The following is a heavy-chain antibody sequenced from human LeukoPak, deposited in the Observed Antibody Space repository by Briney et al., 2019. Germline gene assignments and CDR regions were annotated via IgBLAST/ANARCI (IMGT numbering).Heavy chain of an antibody. D-gene: IGHD2-2*01. V-gene: IGHV3-23*01. CDR3: AKRQYQLPYFDY. CDR2: ISGSGGST. Sequence: AGGSLRLSCAASGFTFSSYAVSWVRQAPGKGLEWVSAISGSGGSTYYADSVKGRFTISRDNSKNTLYLQMNSLRAEDTAVYYCAKRQYQLPYFDYWGQGTLVTVSS. CDR1: GFTFSSYA. J-gene: IGHJ4*02.